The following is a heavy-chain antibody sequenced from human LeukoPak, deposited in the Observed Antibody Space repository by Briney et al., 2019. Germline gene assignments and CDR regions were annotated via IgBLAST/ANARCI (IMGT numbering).Heavy chain of an antibody. CDR1: GFTVSSNY. Sequence: GGSLRLSCAVSGFTVSSNYMSWIRQAPGEGLEWVSYISSSSSNTLYADSVKGRFTISRDNAKNSLYLQMNSLRAEDTAVYYCARSRDWFNYWGQGTLVTVSS. D-gene: IGHD5-24*01. J-gene: IGHJ4*02. CDR2: ISSSSSNT. V-gene: IGHV3-11*03. CDR3: ARSRDWFNY.